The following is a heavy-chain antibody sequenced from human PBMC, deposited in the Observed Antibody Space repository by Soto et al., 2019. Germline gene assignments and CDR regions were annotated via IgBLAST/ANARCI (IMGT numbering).Heavy chain of an antibody. D-gene: IGHD2-15*01. Sequence: QVQLVHSGADVKKPGSSVKISCTASGAAFSNYTFTWVRRAPGEGLEWVGRVIPLLDASNYAEKFQDRVTISADRSTSTVYMELSGLRSEDSAIYYCESGKSQMSQDRMGFYYYMDVWGKGTSVTVSS. V-gene: IGHV1-69*08. J-gene: IGHJ6*03. CDR2: VIPLLDAS. CDR1: GAAFSNYT. CDR3: ESGKSQMSQDRMGFYYYMDV.